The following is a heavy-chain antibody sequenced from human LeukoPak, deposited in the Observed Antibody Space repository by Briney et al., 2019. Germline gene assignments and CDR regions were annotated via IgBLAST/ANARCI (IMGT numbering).Heavy chain of an antibody. J-gene: IGHJ4*02. D-gene: IGHD3-10*01. CDR3: TRGGSMVRGVL. CDR1: GFIVSSDF. Sequence: GGSVRLSCAASGFIVSSDFMNWVRQAPGKGLEWVSAMNSGGSTFYADSVTGRFIISRDKSRNTLYLQMNSRSVDDTAVYYCTRGGSMVRGVLWGQGTLVTVSS. V-gene: IGHV3-53*01. CDR2: MNSGGST.